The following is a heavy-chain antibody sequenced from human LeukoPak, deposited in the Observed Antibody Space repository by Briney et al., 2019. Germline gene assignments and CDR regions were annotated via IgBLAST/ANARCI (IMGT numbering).Heavy chain of an antibody. V-gene: IGHV4-30-4*01. CDR1: GGSISSGDYY. CDR3: ARGRGYGRTFDY. Sequence: SQTLSLTCTVSGGSISSGDYYWSWIRQPPGKGLEWIGYIYYSGSTYYNPSLKSRVTISVDTSKNQFSLKLSSVTAADTAVYYCARGRGYGRTFDYWGQGTLVTVSS. CDR2: IYYSGST. D-gene: IGHD5-18*01. J-gene: IGHJ4*02.